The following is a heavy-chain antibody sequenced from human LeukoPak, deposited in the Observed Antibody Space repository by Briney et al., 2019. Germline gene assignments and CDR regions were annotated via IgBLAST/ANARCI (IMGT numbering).Heavy chain of an antibody. V-gene: IGHV3-30-3*02. CDR2: ISYDGSNK. D-gene: IGHD3-10*01. J-gene: IGHJ4*02. Sequence: SGGSLRLSCAASGFTFSSYAMHWVRQAPGKGLEWVAVISYDGSNKYYADSVKGRFTISRDNSKNTLYLQMNSLRAEDTAVYYCANDRNYYGSGSPPKFDYWGQGTLVTVSS. CDR3: ANDRNYYGSGSPPKFDY. CDR1: GFTFSSYA.